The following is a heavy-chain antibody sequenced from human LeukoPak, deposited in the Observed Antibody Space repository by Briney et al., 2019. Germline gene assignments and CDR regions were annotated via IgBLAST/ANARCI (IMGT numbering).Heavy chain of an antibody. CDR2: MNPNSGNT. V-gene: IGHV1-8*01. Sequence: ASVNVSCKASGYTFTSYDSSWVRHATRQGPEWMGWMNPNSGNTGNAQNIPGRVTMTRNTAISTAYRELSSLRSEDTGVYYCARALYAADTPYWGQGTLVTVSS. CDR3: ARALYAADTPY. CDR1: GYTFTSYD. D-gene: IGHD6-13*01. J-gene: IGHJ4*02.